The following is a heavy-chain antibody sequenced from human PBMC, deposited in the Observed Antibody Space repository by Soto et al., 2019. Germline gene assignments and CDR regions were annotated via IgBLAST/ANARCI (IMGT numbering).Heavy chain of an antibody. J-gene: IGHJ3*02. Sequence: PSQTLSLTCAISGDSVSSSSATWNWLRQSPSRGLEWLGRTYYRSKWYNDYAVSVRSRITINPDTSKNQFSLHMNSMTPEDTAVYYCVRTAYSIGTLILGQGTMVNVSS. CDR3: VRTAYSIGTLI. D-gene: IGHD6-19*01. CDR1: GDSVSSSSAT. V-gene: IGHV6-1*01. CDR2: TYYRSKWYN.